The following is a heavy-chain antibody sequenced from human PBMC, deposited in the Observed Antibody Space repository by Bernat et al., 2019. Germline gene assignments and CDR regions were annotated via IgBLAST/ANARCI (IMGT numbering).Heavy chain of an antibody. J-gene: IGHJ4*02. V-gene: IGHV3-23*01. CDR3: ANLRFDDRVWESYQDVDY. Sequence: EVQLLESGGDLVQPGGSLRLSCAASGFTFSIYAMSWVRQAPGKGLEWLSIISATSGATYYADSLKGRSTISRDNSKNTLYLQMDSLRAEDTAVYYCANLRFDDRVWESYQDVDYWGPGTLVTVSS. CDR2: ISATSGAT. D-gene: IGHD3-16*02. CDR1: GFTFSIYA.